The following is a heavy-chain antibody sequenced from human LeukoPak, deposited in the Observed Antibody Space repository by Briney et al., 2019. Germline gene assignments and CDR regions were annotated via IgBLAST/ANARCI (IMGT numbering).Heavy chain of an antibody. J-gene: IGHJ4*02. CDR1: GFTDSSNY. D-gene: IGHD3-22*01. CDR2: ISGSGGST. V-gene: IGHV3-23*01. Sequence: PGGSLRLSCAASGFTDSSNYMSWVRQAPGKGLEWVSAISGSGGSTYYADSVKGRFIISSDNSKNTLYLQMYSLRAEDTAVYYCPKGGGYYDSPGFQFWGQGTLVTVSS. CDR3: PKGGGYYDSPGFQF.